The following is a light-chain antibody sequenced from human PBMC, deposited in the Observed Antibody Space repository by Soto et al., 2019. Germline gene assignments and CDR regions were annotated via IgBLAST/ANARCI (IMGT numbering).Light chain of an antibody. CDR2: AAS. Sequence: DIQMTQSPSSLSASVGDRVTITCRASQGISNSLAWYQQKPGKVPKLLIYAASTLQSGVPSRFSGSGSGTDFTLTISSLQPEDVASYYCQKYNSAPWTFGQGTTVEIK. J-gene: IGKJ1*01. V-gene: IGKV1-27*01. CDR1: QGISNS. CDR3: QKYNSAPWT.